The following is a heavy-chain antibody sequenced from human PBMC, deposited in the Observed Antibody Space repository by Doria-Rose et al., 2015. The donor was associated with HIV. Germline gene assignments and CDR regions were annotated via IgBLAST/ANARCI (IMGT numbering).Heavy chain of an antibody. D-gene: IGHD6-13*01. J-gene: IGHJ4*02. CDR3: ARIKSSRWYHKYYFDF. CDR1: GVSLSSPGMG. Sequence: QITLKESGPVLVKPTETLTLTRTVSGVSLSSPGMGVSWIRQPPGKALEWLANTFSDDERSYKTSLKSRLTISRSTSKSQVVLTMTDMDPVDTATYYCARIKSSRWYHKYYFDFWGQGTLVIVS. CDR2: TFSDDER. V-gene: IGHV2-26*01.